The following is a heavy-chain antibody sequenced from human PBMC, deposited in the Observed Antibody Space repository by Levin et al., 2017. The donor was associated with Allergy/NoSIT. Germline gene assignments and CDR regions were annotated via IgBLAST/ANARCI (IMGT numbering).Heavy chain of an antibody. D-gene: IGHD6-13*01. CDR1: GFTFNGYS. CDR2: ISTSSSII. J-gene: IGHJ6*02. V-gene: IGHV3-48*01. CDR3: ARDIAATGTGASWYYHAMDV. Sequence: GGSLRLSCAASGFTFNGYSMNWVRQAPGKGLEWVAYISTSSSIIYYADSVKGRFTISSDNAENSLYLQINSLRGDDTAIYYCARDIAATGTGASWYYHAMDVWGQGTTVTVSS.